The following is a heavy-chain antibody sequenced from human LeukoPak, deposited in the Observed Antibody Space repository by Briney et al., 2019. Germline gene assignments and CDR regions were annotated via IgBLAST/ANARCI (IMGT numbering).Heavy chain of an antibody. CDR2: INPNSGGT. CDR1: GYTFTGYY. CDR3: ARDEELLRTFDI. V-gene: IGHV1-2*02. J-gene: IGHJ3*02. Sequence: ASVKVSCKASGYTFTGYYMHWVRQAPGQGLEWMGWINPNSGGTNYAQKFQGRVTMTRDTSISTAYMELSRLRSDDTAVYYCARDEELLRTFDIWGQGTMVTVSS. D-gene: IGHD1-26*01.